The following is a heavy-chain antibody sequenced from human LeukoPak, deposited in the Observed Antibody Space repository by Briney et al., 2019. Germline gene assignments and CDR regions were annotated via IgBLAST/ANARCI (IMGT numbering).Heavy chain of an antibody. CDR2: IKQDGNER. D-gene: IGHD3-10*01. CDR1: GFTFSSYA. CDR3: ARIYGSGSYFDC. J-gene: IGHJ4*02. Sequence: GGSLRLSCAASGFTFSSYAMHWVRQAPGKGLEWVANIKQDGNERYYVDSVKGRFTISRDNAKNSLYLQMNSLRAEDTAVYYCARIYGSGSYFDCWGQGTLVTVSS. V-gene: IGHV3-7*01.